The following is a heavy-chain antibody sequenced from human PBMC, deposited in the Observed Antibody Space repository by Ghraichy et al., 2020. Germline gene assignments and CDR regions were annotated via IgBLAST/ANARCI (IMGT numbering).Heavy chain of an antibody. CDR1: GFTFSSYA. V-gene: IGHV3-30-3*01. D-gene: IGHD6-13*01. Sequence: GGSLRLSCAASGFTFSSYAMHWVRQAPGKGLEWVAVISYDGSNKYYADSVKGRFTISRDNSKNTLYLQMNSLRAEDTAVYYCARDRLSVGELVPMYSWFDPWGQGTLVTVSS. J-gene: IGHJ5*02. CDR2: ISYDGSNK. CDR3: ARDRLSVGELVPMYSWFDP.